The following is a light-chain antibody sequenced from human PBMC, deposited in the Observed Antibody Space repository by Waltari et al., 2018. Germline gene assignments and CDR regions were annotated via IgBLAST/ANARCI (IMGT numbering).Light chain of an antibody. V-gene: IGLV2-14*03. J-gene: IGLJ1*01. CDR2: DVS. CDR3: SSYSTSITPYV. Sequence: QSALTQPASVSGSPGQSITISCTGSSSDIGDYNPVSWYQQHPGKAPKHMIYDVSSRPSGVSNRFFGSKSGTTASLTVSGLQAEDEAVYFCSSYSTSITPYVFGAGTKVTVL. CDR1: SSDIGDYNP.